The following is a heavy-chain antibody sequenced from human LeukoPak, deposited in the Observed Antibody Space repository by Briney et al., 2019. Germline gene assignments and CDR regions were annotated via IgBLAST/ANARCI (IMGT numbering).Heavy chain of an antibody. J-gene: IGHJ4*02. CDR3: CAVVATIDTLYYFDY. CDR2: IIPIFGTA. V-gene: IGHV1-69*05. Sequence: SVKVSCKASGGTFSSYGISWVLQAPGQGLEWMGRIIPIFGTANYAQKFQGRVTITTDESTSTAYMELSSLRSEDTAVFYCCAVVATIDTLYYFDYWGQGTLVTVSS. D-gene: IGHD5-12*01. CDR1: GGTFSSYG.